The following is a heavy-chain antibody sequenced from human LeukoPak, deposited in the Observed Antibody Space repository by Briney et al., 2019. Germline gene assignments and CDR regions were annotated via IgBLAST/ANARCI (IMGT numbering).Heavy chain of an antibody. CDR2: IYSGGNT. CDR1: GGSISNYY. CDR3: ARPRSSSGWDGDFDY. J-gene: IGHJ4*02. D-gene: IGHD6-19*01. V-gene: IGHV4-4*07. Sequence: SETLSLTCTVSGGSISNYYWSWIRQPAGKALEWIGRIYSGGNTNYNPSLKSRVTMSVDTSKNQFSLKLSSVTTADTAMYYCARPRSSSGWDGDFDYWGQGTLVTVSS.